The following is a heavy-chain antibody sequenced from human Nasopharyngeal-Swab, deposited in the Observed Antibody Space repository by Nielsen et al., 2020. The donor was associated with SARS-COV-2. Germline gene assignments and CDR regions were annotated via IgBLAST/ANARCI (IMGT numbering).Heavy chain of an antibody. V-gene: IGHV3-48*04. CDR3: ARDYCGDYGEDYYGMDV. J-gene: IGHJ6*02. D-gene: IGHD4-17*01. Sequence: GESLKISCAASGFTFSSYSMNWVRQAPGKGLEWVSYISSSGSTIYYADSVKGRFTISRDNAKNSLYLQMNSLRAEDTAVYYCARDYCGDYGEDYYGMDVWGQGTTVTVSS. CDR2: ISSSGSTI. CDR1: GFTFSSYS.